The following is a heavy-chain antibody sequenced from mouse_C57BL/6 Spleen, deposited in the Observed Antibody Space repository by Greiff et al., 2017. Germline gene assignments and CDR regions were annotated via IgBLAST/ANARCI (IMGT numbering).Heavy chain of an antibody. CDR3: ARPNMVGYYAMDY. D-gene: IGHD1-1*02. Sequence: QVQLQQPGAELVKPGASVKLSCKASGYTFTSYWMHWVKQRPGRGLEWIGRIDPNSGGTKYNEKFKSKATLTVDKPSSTAHMQLSSLTSEDSAVYYCARPNMVGYYAMDYWGQGTSVTVSS. V-gene: IGHV1-72*01. J-gene: IGHJ4*01. CDR2: IDPNSGGT. CDR1: GYTFTSYW.